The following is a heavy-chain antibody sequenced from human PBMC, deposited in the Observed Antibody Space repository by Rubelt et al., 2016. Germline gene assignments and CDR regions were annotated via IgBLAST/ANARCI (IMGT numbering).Heavy chain of an antibody. CDR3: ARLSSGWYYFDY. Sequence: QLQLQESGPGLVKPSETLSLTCTVSGGSISSSSYYWGWIRQPPGKGLEWIGSIYYSGSTYYNPALKSRVTISVDTSKNQLSLRLRSVTAAGTAVYYCARLSSGWYYFDYWGQGTLVTVSS. D-gene: IGHD6-19*01. J-gene: IGHJ4*02. V-gene: IGHV4-39*01. CDR1: GGSISSSSYY. CDR2: IYYSGST.